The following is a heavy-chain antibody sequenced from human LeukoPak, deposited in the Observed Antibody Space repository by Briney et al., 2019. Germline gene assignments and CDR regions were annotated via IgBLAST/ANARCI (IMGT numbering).Heavy chain of an antibody. V-gene: IGHV4-4*07. J-gene: IGHJ5*02. CDR3: AREYSSSWYRWFDP. D-gene: IGHD6-13*01. Sequence: PSETLSLTCTVSGGSISSYYWSWIRQPAGKGLEWIGRIYTSGSTNYNPSLKSRVTISVDTSKNQFSLKLSSVTAADTAVYYCAREYSSSWYRWFDPWGQGTLVTVSS. CDR1: GGSISSYY. CDR2: IYTSGST.